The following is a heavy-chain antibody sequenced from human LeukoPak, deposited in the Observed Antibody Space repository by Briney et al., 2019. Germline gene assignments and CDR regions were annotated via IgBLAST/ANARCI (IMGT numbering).Heavy chain of an antibody. J-gene: IGHJ4*02. V-gene: IGHV1-18*01. CDR1: GYTFTSYG. CDR3: ARDRAYYYDSSGYPFDY. CDR2: ISAYNGNT. Sequence: ASVKVSCKASGYTFTSYGISWVRQAPGQGLEWMGWISAYNGNTNYAQKLQGRVTMTTDTSTSTAYMELRSLRSDDTAVYYCARDRAYYYDSSGYPFDYWGQGTLVTVSS. D-gene: IGHD3-22*01.